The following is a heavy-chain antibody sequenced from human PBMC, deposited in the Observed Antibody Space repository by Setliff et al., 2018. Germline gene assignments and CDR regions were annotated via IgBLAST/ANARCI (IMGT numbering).Heavy chain of an antibody. J-gene: IGHJ1*01. D-gene: IGHD3-10*01. V-gene: IGHV4-39*07. CDR2: VYYSGYT. CDR3: ARVDFTMIQGVLGL. Sequence: PSETLSLTCNVSGGSVSNTSHYWGWIRQPPGKGMEWIGRVYYSGYTYYNPSLQSRVTISVDMSKNQFSMKVTSVTAADTAVYYCARVDFTMIQGVLGLWGQGTLVTVSS. CDR1: GGSVSNTSHY.